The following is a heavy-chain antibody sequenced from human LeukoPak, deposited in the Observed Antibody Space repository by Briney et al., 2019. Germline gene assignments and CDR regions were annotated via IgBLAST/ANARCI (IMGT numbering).Heavy chain of an antibody. CDR3: ARGARYLGWFVVGRPPSEYYLDN. CDR1: GGSFSGHY. CDR2: INHDGSS. Sequence: PSETLSLTCAVYGGSFSGHYWNWIRQPPGKGLEWIGGINHDGSSNSNPSLRSRVTISGDTSKNQFSLRLSSVSAADTAVYYCARGARYLGWFVVGRPPSEYYLDNWGQGTQVTVSS. D-gene: IGHD3-3*01. V-gene: IGHV4-34*01. J-gene: IGHJ4*02.